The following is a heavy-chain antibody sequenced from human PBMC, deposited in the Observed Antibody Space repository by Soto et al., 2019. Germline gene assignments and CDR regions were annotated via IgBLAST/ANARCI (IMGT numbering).Heavy chain of an antibody. CDR3: ATVPARIVVAFAEFPT. CDR1: GGSISSGGYY. Sequence: TLSLTCHVSGGSISSGGYYWSWIRHHPGKGLEWIGYIYYSGSTYYNPSLKSRVTMSVDKSKNQFSLKLRSVTAADTAVYYCATVPARIVVAFAEFPTWGQGALVTVSS. CDR2: IYYSGST. D-gene: IGHD2-21*01. V-gene: IGHV4-31*09. J-gene: IGHJ4*02.